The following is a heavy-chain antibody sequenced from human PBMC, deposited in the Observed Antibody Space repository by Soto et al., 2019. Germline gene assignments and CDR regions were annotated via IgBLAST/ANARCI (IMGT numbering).Heavy chain of an antibody. CDR3: AKPRLMASLIKYVDFAN. CDR1: GFTFSSYA. J-gene: IGHJ4*02. V-gene: IGHV3-23*01. Sequence: VQLLESGGGLVQPGGSLRLACEVSGFTFSSYAMSWVRQAPGKGLEWVAAISGTGVSAQYADSVKDRFTISRDNSKNTVNLQMHSLRAEDTADDYCAKPRLMASLIKYVDFANLVQGTLVTVSS. D-gene: IGHD2-8*01. CDR2: ISGTGVSA.